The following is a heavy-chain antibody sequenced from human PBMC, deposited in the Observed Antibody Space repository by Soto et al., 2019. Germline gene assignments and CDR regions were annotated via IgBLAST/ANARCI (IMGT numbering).Heavy chain of an antibody. V-gene: IGHV1-3*01. Sequence: ASVKVSCKASGYTFTSYAMHWVRQAPGQRLEWMGWINAGNGNTQYSQKFQGRVTITRDTSASTAYMELSSLRSEDTAVYYCAKSLSHDSGLGYWGQGTLVTVSS. CDR3: AKSLSHDSGLGY. CDR2: INAGNGNT. D-gene: IGHD5-12*01. J-gene: IGHJ4*02. CDR1: GYTFTSYA.